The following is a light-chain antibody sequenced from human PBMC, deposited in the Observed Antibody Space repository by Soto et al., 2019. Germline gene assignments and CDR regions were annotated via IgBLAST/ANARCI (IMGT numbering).Light chain of an antibody. CDR3: QQYHSYSLT. Sequence: EILMTQSPSTLSASVGDRVTITCRASQSISSWFAWYNQKPGKAPKLLIYKASSLESGIPARFSSSGSGTDFTITISSLQPEDFATYYCQQYHSYSLTFGGGTKVDIK. CDR1: QSISSW. J-gene: IGKJ4*01. V-gene: IGKV1-5*03. CDR2: KAS.